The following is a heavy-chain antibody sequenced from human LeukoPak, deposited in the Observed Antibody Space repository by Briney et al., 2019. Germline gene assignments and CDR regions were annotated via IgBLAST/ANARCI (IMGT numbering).Heavy chain of an antibody. CDR2: ISYDGSNK. V-gene: IGHV3-30-3*01. Sequence: GRSLRLSCAASGFTFSSYAMHWVRQAPGKGLEWVAVISYDGSNKYYADSVKGRFTISRDNSKNTLYLQMNSLRAEDTAVYYCARDHQWLVAFDIWGQGTMVTVSS. CDR1: GFTFSSYA. J-gene: IGHJ3*02. D-gene: IGHD6-19*01. CDR3: ARDHQWLVAFDI.